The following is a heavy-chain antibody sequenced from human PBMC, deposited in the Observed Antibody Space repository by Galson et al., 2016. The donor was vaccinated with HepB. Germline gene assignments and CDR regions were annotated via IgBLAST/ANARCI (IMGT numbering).Heavy chain of an antibody. V-gene: IGHV3-30-3*01. Sequence: SLRLSCAASGFIFNSHAMNWVRQAPGKGLEWVAVISSDGSNEYYADSVQGRCTISRDNSKNTLYLHMNGLRAEDTAVYYCARDRRGGSNTLDYWGQGTLVTVSS. D-gene: IGHD1-26*01. CDR3: ARDRRGGSNTLDY. CDR2: ISSDGSNE. J-gene: IGHJ4*02. CDR1: GFIFNSHA.